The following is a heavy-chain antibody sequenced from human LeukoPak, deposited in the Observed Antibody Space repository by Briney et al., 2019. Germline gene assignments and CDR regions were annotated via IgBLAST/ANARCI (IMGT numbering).Heavy chain of an antibody. V-gene: IGHV4-4*02. J-gene: IGHJ4*02. CDR3: ATSSGWYRYDS. Sequence: SGTLSLTCTVSGASIIGPKWWNWVRLSPGKGTEWIGEIFHSGSTHYNPSLKSRVTISVDTSKNQFSLILTSVTDADTAVYYCATSSGWYRYDSWGQGTLVTVSS. D-gene: IGHD6-19*01. CDR2: IFHSGST. CDR1: GASIIGPKW.